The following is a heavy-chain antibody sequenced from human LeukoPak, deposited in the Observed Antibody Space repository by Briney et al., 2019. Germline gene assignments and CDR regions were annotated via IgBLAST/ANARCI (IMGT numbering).Heavy chain of an antibody. J-gene: IGHJ4*02. CDR1: GFSFSSYW. Sequence: GGSLRLSCAFSGFSFSSYWMSWVRQAPGKGLEWVANIKQDGSEKYYVDSVKGRFTISRDNAKNSLYLQMNSLRAEDTAVYYCAKDYDYGDYRIDYWGQGTLVTVSS. V-gene: IGHV3-7*01. D-gene: IGHD4-17*01. CDR2: IKQDGSEK. CDR3: AKDYDYGDYRIDY.